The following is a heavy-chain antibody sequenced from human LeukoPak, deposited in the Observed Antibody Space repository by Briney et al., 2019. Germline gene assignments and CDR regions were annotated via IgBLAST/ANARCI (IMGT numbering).Heavy chain of an antibody. CDR3: ARADIVDFDY. CDR2: IKEDGSEK. D-gene: IGHD2-21*01. Sequence: GGSLRLSCAASGFTFSDVWMSWVRQAPGKGLEWVANIKEDGSEKYYVESVKGRFTISRDNAKNSLFLQMNSLRAEDTAVYYCARADIVDFDYWGQGTLVTVSS. V-gene: IGHV3-7*01. J-gene: IGHJ4*02. CDR1: GFTFSDVW.